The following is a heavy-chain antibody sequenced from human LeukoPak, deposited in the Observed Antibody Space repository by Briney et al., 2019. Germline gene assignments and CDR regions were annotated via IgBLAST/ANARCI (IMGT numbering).Heavy chain of an antibody. V-gene: IGHV4-61*02. D-gene: IGHD3-10*01. CDR2: INTNEFS. J-gene: IGHJ4*02. Sequence: PSETLSLTCTVSGGSISSSSYYWTWIRQPAGKGLEWVGRINTNEFSMYNPSLKSRVTMSIDKSKNQFSLKLSSVTAADTAVYYCARGDYYGTGRPFDYWGQGTLVTVSS. CDR3: ARGDYYGTGRPFDY. CDR1: GGSISSSSYY.